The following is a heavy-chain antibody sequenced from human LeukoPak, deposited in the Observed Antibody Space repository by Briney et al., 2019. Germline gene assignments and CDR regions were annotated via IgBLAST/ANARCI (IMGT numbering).Heavy chain of an antibody. CDR2: ISGSGGST. Sequence: PGGSLRLSCAASGFTFSSYAMSWVRQAPGKGLEWVSAISGSGGSTYYADSVKGRFTISRDNSKNTLYLQMNSLRAEDTAVYYCAKAFDDYGDHGINHWGQGTLVTVSS. CDR1: GFTFSSYA. CDR3: AKAFDDYGDHGINH. J-gene: IGHJ5*02. V-gene: IGHV3-23*01. D-gene: IGHD4-17*01.